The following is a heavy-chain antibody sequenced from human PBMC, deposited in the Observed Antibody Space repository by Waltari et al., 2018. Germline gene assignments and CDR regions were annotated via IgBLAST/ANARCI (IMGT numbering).Heavy chain of an antibody. Sequence: EVQLVESGGGLVKPGGSLRLSCAASGLTFSSYSMNWVRQAPGKGLEWVSSISSSSSYRYYADSVKGRFTISRDNAKNSLYLQMNSLRAEDTAVYYCAIVVDRPYWGQGTLVTVSS. J-gene: IGHJ4*02. CDR2: ISSSSSYR. D-gene: IGHD1-26*01. V-gene: IGHV3-21*01. CDR3: AIVVDRPY. CDR1: GLTFSSYS.